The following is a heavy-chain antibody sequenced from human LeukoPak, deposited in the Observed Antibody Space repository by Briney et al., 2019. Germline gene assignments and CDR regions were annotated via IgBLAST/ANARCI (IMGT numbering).Heavy chain of an antibody. Sequence: PGGSLRRSCAASGFTFSDYYMTWIGQAPPQWLQWVSYISSSGSTIYYADSGKGRFTISRDNAKNSLYLQMNSLRAEDTAVYYCASDVIGGAFDPWGQGTLVTVSS. J-gene: IGHJ5*02. D-gene: IGHD3-10*01. CDR2: ISSSGSTI. CDR3: ASDVIGGAFDP. CDR1: GFTFSDYY. V-gene: IGHV3-11*01.